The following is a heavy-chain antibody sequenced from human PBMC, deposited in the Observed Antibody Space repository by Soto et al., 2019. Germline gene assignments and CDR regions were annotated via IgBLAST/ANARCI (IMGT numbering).Heavy chain of an antibody. Sequence: GGSLRLSCAASGFTFSDYAMNWVRQSPGKGLEWVSSISSSGTYIYYADSLKGRFTISRDSSKNTVYLQMNSLRAEDTAVYYCARDSISEAMDVWGQGTTVTVSS. CDR1: GFTFSDYA. CDR2: ISSSGTYI. CDR3: ARDSISEAMDV. D-gene: IGHD6-13*01. V-gene: IGHV3-21*04. J-gene: IGHJ6*02.